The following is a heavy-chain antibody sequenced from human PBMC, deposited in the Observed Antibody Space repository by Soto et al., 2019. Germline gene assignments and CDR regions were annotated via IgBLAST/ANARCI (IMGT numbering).Heavy chain of an antibody. V-gene: IGHV4-59*02. CDR3: ARSYSGTFYGYDI. D-gene: IGHD1-26*01. CDR2: VFYTGNT. CDR1: GGSVSSFH. J-gene: IGHJ3*02. Sequence: SETLSLTCTVSGGSVSSFHWCWIRQSPGKGLEWVGYVFYTGNTKYNPALKLRVTISVDTSKKQFSLKLSSVSAADAGLYYCARSYSGTFYGYDIWGQGIMVTVSS.